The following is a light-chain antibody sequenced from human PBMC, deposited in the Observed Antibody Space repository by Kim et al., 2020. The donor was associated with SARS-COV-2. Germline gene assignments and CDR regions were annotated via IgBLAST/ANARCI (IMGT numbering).Light chain of an antibody. Sequence: SVAPGERATLSCRASHSVSSNLAWYQQKPGQAPRLLIYGASTRATGIPARFSGSGSGTEFTLTISSLQSEDFAVYYCQQYNKWPYTFGQGTKLEI. CDR2: GAS. J-gene: IGKJ2*01. CDR3: QQYNKWPYT. V-gene: IGKV3-15*01. CDR1: HSVSSN.